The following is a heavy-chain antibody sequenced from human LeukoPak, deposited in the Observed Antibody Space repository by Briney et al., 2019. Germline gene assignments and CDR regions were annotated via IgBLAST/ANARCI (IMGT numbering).Heavy chain of an antibody. CDR1: GFTFSSYA. J-gene: IGHJ4*02. CDR3: ARYYDSSGYYWGHFDY. CDR2: ISGSGGST. Sequence: GASLRLSCAASGFTFSSYAMSWVRQAPGKGLEWVSAISGSGGSTYYADSVKGGFTISRDNSKNTLYLQMNSLRAEDTAVYYCARYYDSSGYYWGHFDYWGQGTLVTVSS. V-gene: IGHV3-23*01. D-gene: IGHD3-22*01.